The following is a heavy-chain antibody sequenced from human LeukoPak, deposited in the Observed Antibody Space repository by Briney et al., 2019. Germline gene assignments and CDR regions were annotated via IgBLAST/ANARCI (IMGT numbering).Heavy chain of an antibody. CDR2: ISYSGST. D-gene: IGHD6-19*01. Sequence: TSETLSLTCTVSGGAISSHYWSWIRQPPGKGLEWVGFISYSGSTHYNPSLKSRVTISVDTSKSQFSLKLSSVTAADTAVYYCARWVSGTGLLDYWGQGTLVTVSS. V-gene: IGHV4-59*08. CDR3: ARWVSGTGLLDY. J-gene: IGHJ4*02. CDR1: GGAISSHY.